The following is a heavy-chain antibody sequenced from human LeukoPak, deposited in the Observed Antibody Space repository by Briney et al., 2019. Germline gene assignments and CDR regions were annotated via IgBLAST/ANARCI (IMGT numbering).Heavy chain of an antibody. CDR2: IIPIFGTA. CDR1: GGTFSSYA. CDR3: ARCKSGYSNTYYYYYMDV. D-gene: IGHD6-13*01. J-gene: IGHJ6*03. V-gene: IGHV1-69*13. Sequence: SVKVSCKASGGTFSSYAISWVRQAPGQGLEWMGGIIPIFGTANYAQKFQGRVTIIADESTSTAYMELSSLRSEDTAVYYCARCKSGYSNTYYYYYMDVWGKGTTVTVSS.